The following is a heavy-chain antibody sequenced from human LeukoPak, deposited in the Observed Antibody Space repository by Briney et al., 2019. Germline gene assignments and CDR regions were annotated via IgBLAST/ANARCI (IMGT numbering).Heavy chain of an antibody. J-gene: IGHJ3*02. CDR1: GGSISSYY. Sequence: PSETLSLTCTVSGGSISSYYWSWIRQPPGKGLEWIGYIYYSGSTNYNPSLKSRVTISVDTSKNQFSLKLSSVTAADTAVYYCARQDITGDPDDVFDIGAQGTMVTASS. D-gene: IGHD7-27*01. CDR2: IYYSGST. V-gene: IGHV4-59*08. CDR3: ARQDITGDPDDVFDI.